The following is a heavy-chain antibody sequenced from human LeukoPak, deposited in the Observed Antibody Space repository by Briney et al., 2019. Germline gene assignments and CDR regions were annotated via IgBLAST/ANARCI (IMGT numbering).Heavy chain of an antibody. V-gene: IGHV4-59*01. D-gene: IGHD5-12*01. J-gene: IGHJ3*02. CDR2: IYYSGST. Sequence: PSETLSLTCTVSGGSISSYYWSWIRQPPGKGLEWIGYIYYSGSTNYNPSLKSRVTISVDTSKNQFSLKPSSVTAADTAVYYCARGYAFRGAFDIWGQGTMVTVSS. CDR3: ARGYAFRGAFDI. CDR1: GGSISSYY.